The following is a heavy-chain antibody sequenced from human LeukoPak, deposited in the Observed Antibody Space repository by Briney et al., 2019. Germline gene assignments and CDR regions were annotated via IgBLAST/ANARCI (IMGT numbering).Heavy chain of an antibody. D-gene: IGHD6-13*01. CDR1: GGSISSYY. J-gene: IGHJ5*02. CDR2: IYYSGGT. V-gene: IGHV4-59*08. Sequence: PSETLSLTCTVSGGSISSYYWSWIRQPPGKGLEWIGYIYYSGGTNYNPSLKSRVTISVDTSKNQFSLKLSSVTAADTAVYYCARVGAAAVGDWFDPWGQGTLVTVSS. CDR3: ARVGAAAVGDWFDP.